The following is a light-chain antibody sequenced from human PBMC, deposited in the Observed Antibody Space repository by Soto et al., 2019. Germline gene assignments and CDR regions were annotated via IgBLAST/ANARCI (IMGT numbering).Light chain of an antibody. CDR1: ESVSRW. CDR2: QAS. V-gene: IGKV1-5*03. CDR3: QQYNAYSQA. J-gene: IGKJ1*01. Sequence: DIQMTQSPSTLSASVGDRVNITCRASESVSRWLAWYHQKPGRTPKLLIYQASTLETGVPSRFSGSGSGTEFALTISSLQPDDFAPYYCQQYNAYSQAFGQGTKVEIK.